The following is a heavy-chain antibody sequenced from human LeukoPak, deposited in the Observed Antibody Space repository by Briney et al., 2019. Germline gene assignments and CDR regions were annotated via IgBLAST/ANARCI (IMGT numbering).Heavy chain of an antibody. CDR2: VTVDGGTT. CDR1: GLTFSTYA. CDR3: AKDCCSNTGLFDY. V-gene: IGHV3-23*01. J-gene: IGHJ4*02. Sequence: PGGSLRLSCAASGLTFSTYAMSWVRQAPGKGLEGVSTVTVDGGTTYYADSVKGRFTISRDNSKNTLYLQMNSLRTEDTAVYYCAKDCCSNTGLFDYWGQGTRVTVSS. D-gene: IGHD2-2*01.